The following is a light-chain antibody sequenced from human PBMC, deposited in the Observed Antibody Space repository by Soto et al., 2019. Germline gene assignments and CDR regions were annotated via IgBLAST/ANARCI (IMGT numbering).Light chain of an antibody. V-gene: IGKV3-11*01. Sequence: DIVLTQSPATLSLSPGERATLSCRASQSVSRDFAWYQQKPGQAPRLLIYDASNRATGIPARFSGSGSGTDFTLPINSLQPEDFAVDYCQHRHNFGPGTKVDFK. CDR2: DAS. J-gene: IGKJ3*01. CDR1: QSVSRD. CDR3: QHRHN.